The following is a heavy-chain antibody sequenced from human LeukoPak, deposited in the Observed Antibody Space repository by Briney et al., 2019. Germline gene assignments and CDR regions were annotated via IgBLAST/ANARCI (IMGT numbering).Heavy chain of an antibody. Sequence: ASVKVSCKASGYTFSSYAMNWVRQAPGQGLEWMGWINTNTGNPTYAQGFTGRFVFSLDTSVSTAYLQISSLQAEDTAVYYCARNNKDGDYLGVGFDYWGQGTLVTVSS. CDR1: GYTFSSYA. D-gene: IGHD4-17*01. CDR2: INTNTGNP. CDR3: ARNNKDGDYLGVGFDY. J-gene: IGHJ4*02. V-gene: IGHV7-4-1*02.